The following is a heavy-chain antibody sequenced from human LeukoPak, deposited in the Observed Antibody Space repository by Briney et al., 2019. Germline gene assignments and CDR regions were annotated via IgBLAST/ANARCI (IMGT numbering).Heavy chain of an antibody. CDR3: ARGADSSFDWYLDL. Sequence: SETLSLTCTVSGGSISSYYWSWIRQPPGKGLEWIGYIYYSGSTNYNPSLKSRVTISVDTSKNQFSLKLSSVTAADTAVYYCARGADSSFDWYLDLWGRGTLVTVSS. CDR1: GGSISSYY. J-gene: IGHJ2*01. V-gene: IGHV4-59*01. D-gene: IGHD6-6*01. CDR2: IYYSGST.